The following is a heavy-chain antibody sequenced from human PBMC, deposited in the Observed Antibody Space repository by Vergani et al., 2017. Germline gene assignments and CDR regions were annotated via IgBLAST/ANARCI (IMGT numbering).Heavy chain of an antibody. J-gene: IGHJ6*03. CDR2: ISSSSSYI. D-gene: IGHD2-15*01. CDR1: GFTFSSYS. CDR3: ARDACSGGSCYLGYYYYYMDV. Sequence: EVQLVESGGGLVKPGGSLRLSCAASGFTFSSYSMNWVRQAPGKGLEWVSSISSSSSYIYYADSVKGRFTISRDNAKNSLYLQMNSLRAEDTAVYYWARDACSGGSCYLGYYYYYMDVWGKGTTVTVSS. V-gene: IGHV3-21*01.